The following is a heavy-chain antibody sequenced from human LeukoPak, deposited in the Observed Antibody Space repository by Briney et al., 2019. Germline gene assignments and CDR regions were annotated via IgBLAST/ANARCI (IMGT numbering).Heavy chain of an antibody. Sequence: PGGSLRLSCAASGFTVSSTYMNWVRQAPGKGLEWVSVIHSDDRAYYAASVKGRFTISRDISENTLYLQMNSLRAEDTAVYYCARDGWKLNYFDSWGQGTLVTVSS. J-gene: IGHJ4*02. CDR2: IHSDDRA. CDR1: GFTVSSTY. D-gene: IGHD4-23*01. CDR3: ARDGWKLNYFDS. V-gene: IGHV3-66*01.